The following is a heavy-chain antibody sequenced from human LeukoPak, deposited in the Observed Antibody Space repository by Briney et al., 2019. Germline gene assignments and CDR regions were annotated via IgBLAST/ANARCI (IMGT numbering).Heavy chain of an antibody. D-gene: IGHD1-1*01. V-gene: IGHV1-69*05. Sequence: GASVKVSCMASGGTFSSYAISWVRQAPGQGLEWMGGIIPIFGTANYAQKFQGRVTITTDESTSTAYMELSSLRSEDTAVYYCARGRERDYYYYYMDVWGKGTTVTVSS. CDR2: IIPIFGTA. CDR1: GGTFSSYA. J-gene: IGHJ6*03. CDR3: ARGRERDYYYYYMDV.